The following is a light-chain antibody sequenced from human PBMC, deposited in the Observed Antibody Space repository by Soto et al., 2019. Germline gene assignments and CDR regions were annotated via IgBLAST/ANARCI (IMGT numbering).Light chain of an antibody. Sequence: QSALTQPASVSGSPGQSITISCTGTSSDIGAYNFVSWYQQYPGKAPKLLIYAVSYRPSGVSDRFSGSKSGNTASLTISGLQAEDEADYYCSSYRTSCPRVFGGGTKLTV. J-gene: IGLJ3*02. CDR3: SSYRTSCPRV. V-gene: IGLV2-14*03. CDR2: AVS. CDR1: SSDIGAYNF.